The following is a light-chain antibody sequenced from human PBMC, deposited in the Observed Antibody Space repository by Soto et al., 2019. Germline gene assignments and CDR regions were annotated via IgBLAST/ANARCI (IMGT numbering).Light chain of an antibody. CDR3: HQSYRAPHT. Sequence: DIQMTQSPSSLSASVGDRVTITCRASQSINKYLHWYQQKAGKAPKLLIYTASSLESGVPSRFSGSGSGTDFTLTNSSLQPEDFASYFCHQSYRAPHTFGQGTKLEIK. CDR2: TAS. J-gene: IGKJ2*01. CDR1: QSINKY. V-gene: IGKV1-39*01.